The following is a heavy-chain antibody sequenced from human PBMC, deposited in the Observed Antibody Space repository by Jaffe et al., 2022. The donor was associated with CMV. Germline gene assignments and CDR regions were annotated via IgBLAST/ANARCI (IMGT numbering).Heavy chain of an antibody. V-gene: IGHV1-18*01. Sequence: QVQLVQSGAEVKKPGASVKVSCKTSGYTFTNFGISWVRQAPGQGLEWMGWINTYNDKTNYAQNLQGRLTMTTDTSTSTAYLELRSLRSDDTAVYYCARDTLTTRPKWFDPWGQGTLVTVSS. CDR1: GYTFTNFG. J-gene: IGHJ5*02. CDR2: INTYNDKT. CDR3: ARDTLTTRPKWFDP. D-gene: IGHD6-6*01.